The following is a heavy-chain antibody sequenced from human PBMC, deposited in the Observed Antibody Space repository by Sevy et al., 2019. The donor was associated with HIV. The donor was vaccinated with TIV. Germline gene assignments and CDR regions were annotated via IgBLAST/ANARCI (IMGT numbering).Heavy chain of an antibody. Sequence: SETLSLTCTVSGGSISSYYWSWIRQPPGKGLEWIGYIYYSGSTNSNPSLKSRVTISVDTSKNQFSLKLSSVTAADTAVYYCAREWEEYSSSSYVGSWFDPWGQGTLVTVSS. J-gene: IGHJ5*02. V-gene: IGHV4-59*01. D-gene: IGHD6-6*01. CDR1: GGSISSYY. CDR2: IYYSGST. CDR3: AREWEEYSSSSYVGSWFDP.